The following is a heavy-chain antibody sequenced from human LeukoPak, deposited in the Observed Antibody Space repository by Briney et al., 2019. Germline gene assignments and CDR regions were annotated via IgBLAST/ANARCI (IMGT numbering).Heavy chain of an antibody. J-gene: IGHJ6*02. Sequence: ASVKVSCKASGYTFTSYYMHWVRQAPGQGLEWMGIINPSGGSTSYAQKFQGRVTMTRDTSTSTVYMELSSLRSEDTAAYYCAGVAVAGKGYYGMDVWGQGTTVTVSS. CDR2: INPSGGST. CDR3: AGVAVAGKGYYGMDV. CDR1: GYTFTSYY. V-gene: IGHV1-46*01. D-gene: IGHD6-19*01.